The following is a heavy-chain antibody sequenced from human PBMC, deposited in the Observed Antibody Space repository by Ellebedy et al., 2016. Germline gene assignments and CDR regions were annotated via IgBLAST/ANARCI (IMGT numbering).Heavy chain of an antibody. D-gene: IGHD5-12*01. CDR1: GFSLNTSGMC. CDR2: IYWDDDN. Sequence: SGPTLVKPTQTLTLTCTFSGFSLNTSGMCVSWIRQPPGKALEWLALIYWDDDNRYSPSLKSRLTITKDTSKNQVVLTMTNMDPVDTATFYCARAIVAKVPYYYYYGMDVWGQGTTVTVSS. CDR3: ARAIVAKVPYYYYYGMDV. V-gene: IGHV2-5*08. J-gene: IGHJ6*02.